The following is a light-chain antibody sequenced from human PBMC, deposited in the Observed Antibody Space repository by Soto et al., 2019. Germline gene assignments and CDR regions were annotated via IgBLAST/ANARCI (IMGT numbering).Light chain of an antibody. Sequence: EIVMTQSPATLSVSPGERATLSCRASQNVNSNLAWYQQKPGQAPRLLIYGASTWDTGVPARFSGSGSGTEFTLTISSLQPEDFAIYYCQHLNNWPSYTFGQGTKLEIK. CDR3: QHLNNWPSYT. V-gene: IGKV3-15*01. CDR2: GAS. J-gene: IGKJ2*01. CDR1: QNVNSN.